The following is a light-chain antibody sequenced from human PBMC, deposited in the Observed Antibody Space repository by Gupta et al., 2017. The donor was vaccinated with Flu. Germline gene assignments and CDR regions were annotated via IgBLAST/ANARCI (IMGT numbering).Light chain of an antibody. CDR3: QQYISSPLT. V-gene: IGKV4-1*01. CDR2: GAS. Sequence: FQQKPGQAPKLLIYGASARAPGVPDRFTGSGSETDFTLTISSLQTEDVAVYYCQQYISSPLTFGPGTKVEIK. J-gene: IGKJ3*01.